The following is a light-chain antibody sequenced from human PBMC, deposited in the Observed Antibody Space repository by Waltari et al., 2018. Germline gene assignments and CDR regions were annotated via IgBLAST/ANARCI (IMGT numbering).Light chain of an antibody. V-gene: IGKV4-1*01. CDR3: QQYFSTPQA. CDR2: WAS. Sequence: DIVMTQSPDFLAVSLGERATINCKSSQSVLYSSNNKTYLAWYQQKPRQPPKLLIYWASTRESGVPDRFSGSGSGTDFTLTISSLQAEDVAVYYCQQYFSTPQAFGQGTKVEIK. J-gene: IGKJ1*01. CDR1: QSVLYSSNNKTY.